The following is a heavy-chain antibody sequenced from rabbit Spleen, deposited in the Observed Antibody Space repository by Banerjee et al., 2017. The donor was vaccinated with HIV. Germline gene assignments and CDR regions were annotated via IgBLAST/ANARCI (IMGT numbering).Heavy chain of an antibody. J-gene: IGHJ4*01. CDR2: INAVTGRP. D-gene: IGHD6-1*01. V-gene: IGHV1S45*01. Sequence: QEQLLESGGGLVKPEGSLKLSCTASGFSFSNKAVMCWVRQAPGKGLEWIACINAVTGRPVYANWAKGRFTFSKTSSTTVTLQIASLTAADTASYFCASAYSDVYFTLWGPGTLVTVS. CDR3: ASAYSDVYFTL. CDR1: GFSFSNKAV.